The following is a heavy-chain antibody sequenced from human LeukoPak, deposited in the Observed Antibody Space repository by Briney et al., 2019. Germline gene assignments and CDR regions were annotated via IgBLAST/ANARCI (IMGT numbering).Heavy chain of an antibody. D-gene: IGHD2-2*01. CDR3: ARAREPAAILSQFDP. CDR1: GYTFTSYY. Sequence: ASVKVSCKASGYTFTSYYMHWVRQAPGQGLEWMGIINPSGGSTSYAQKFQGRVTMTRDMSTSTVYMELSSLRSEDTAVYYCARAREPAAILSQFDPWGQGTLVTVSS. V-gene: IGHV1-46*01. J-gene: IGHJ5*02. CDR2: INPSGGST.